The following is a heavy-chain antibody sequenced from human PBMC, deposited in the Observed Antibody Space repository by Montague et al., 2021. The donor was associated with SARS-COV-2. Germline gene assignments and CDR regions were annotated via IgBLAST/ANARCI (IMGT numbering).Heavy chain of an antibody. Sequence: SETLSLTCTVSGDSITNNYYWGWIRQPPGKGLEWIGTIYHSGTTYYNPSLKSRVTISVDKSNNQFSLKLTSVTAADTAVYYCARRHVVASNRAFAYWGQGTLVTVSS. CDR2: IYHSGTT. J-gene: IGHJ4*02. D-gene: IGHD2-21*01. V-gene: IGHV4-38-2*02. CDR3: ARRHVVASNRAFAY. CDR1: GDSITNNYY.